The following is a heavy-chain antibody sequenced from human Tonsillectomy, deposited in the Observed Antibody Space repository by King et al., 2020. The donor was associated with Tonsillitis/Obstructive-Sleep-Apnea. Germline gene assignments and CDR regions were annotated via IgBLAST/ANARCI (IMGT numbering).Heavy chain of an antibody. CDR3: AHRAGIHDAFDI. J-gene: IGHJ3*02. V-gene: IGHV2-5*02. CDR1: GFSLSTSGVC. D-gene: IGHD3-10*01. Sequence: TLKESGPTLVKPTQTLTLTCTFSGFSLSTSGVCVGWIRQPPGKALEWLALIYWDDDKRYSPSLKSRLTISKDTSKNQVVLTMTNMDPVDTATYHCAHRAGIHDAFDIWGQGTMVTVSS. CDR2: IYWDDDK.